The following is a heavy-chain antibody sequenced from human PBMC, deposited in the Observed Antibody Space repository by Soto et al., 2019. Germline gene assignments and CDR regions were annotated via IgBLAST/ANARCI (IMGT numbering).Heavy chain of an antibody. CDR3: ARNREYYDSSTSCYAASERWTFDP. CDR2: INPNSGGT. J-gene: IGHJ5*02. Sequence: ASVKVSCKASGYTFTGYYMHWVRQAPGQGLEWMGWINPNSGGTNYAQKFQGWVTMTRDTSISTAYMELSRLRSDDTAVYYCARNREYYDSSTSCYAASERWTFDPWGQGTLVTVSS. CDR1: GYTFTGYY. D-gene: IGHD2-2*01. V-gene: IGHV1-2*04.